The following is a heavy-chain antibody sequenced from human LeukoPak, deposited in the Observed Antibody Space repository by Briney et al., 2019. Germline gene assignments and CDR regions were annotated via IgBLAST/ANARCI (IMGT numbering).Heavy chain of an antibody. V-gene: IGHV1-8*03. CDR3: ARGQFTVTTLYYYYYYMDV. Sequence: ASVKVSCKASGYTFTSYDINWVRQATGQGLEWMGWMNPNSGNTGYAQKFQGRVTITRNTSISTAYMELSSLRSEDTAVYYCARGQFTVTTLYYYYYYMDVWGKGTTVSISS. D-gene: IGHD4-17*01. CDR1: GYTFTSYD. J-gene: IGHJ6*03. CDR2: MNPNSGNT.